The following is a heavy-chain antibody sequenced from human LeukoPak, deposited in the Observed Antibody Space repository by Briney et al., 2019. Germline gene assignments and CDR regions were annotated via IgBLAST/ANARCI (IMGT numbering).Heavy chain of an antibody. Sequence: GGSLRLSCAASGFTFSSDDMSWVRQAPGKGLEWVSSISGSGSNTYYADSVKGRFTISRDNSKNTLCLQMNSLRAEDTALYYCAKSSYCSGGSCYYFDSWGQGTLVTVSS. D-gene: IGHD2-15*01. CDR2: ISGSGSNT. CDR1: GFTFSSDD. J-gene: IGHJ4*02. V-gene: IGHV3-23*01. CDR3: AKSSYCSGGSCYYFDS.